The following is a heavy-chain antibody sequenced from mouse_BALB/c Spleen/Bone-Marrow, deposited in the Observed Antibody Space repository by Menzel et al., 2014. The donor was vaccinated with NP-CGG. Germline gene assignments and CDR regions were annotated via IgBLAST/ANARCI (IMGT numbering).Heavy chain of an antibody. CDR1: GYSFTGYT. Sequence: DVKLVESGPELVKPGASMKISCKASGYSFTGYTMNWVKQSHGKNPEWIGLINPYNGGTSYNQKFKGKATLTVDKSSSTAYMELLSLTSEDSAVYYCARWGSYAMDYWGQGTSVTVSS. CDR3: ARWGSYAMDY. J-gene: IGHJ4*01. CDR2: INPYNGGT. V-gene: IGHV1-18*01.